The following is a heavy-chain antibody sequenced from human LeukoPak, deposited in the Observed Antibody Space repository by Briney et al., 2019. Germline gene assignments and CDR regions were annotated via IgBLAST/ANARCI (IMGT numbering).Heavy chain of an antibody. V-gene: IGHV3-53*01. D-gene: IGHD5-12*01. CDR2: IYADGGGGGT. CDR3: SRDRSRGYSLT. CDR1: GVTVSTDY. Sequence: GGSLRLSCAVSGVTVSTDYMGWVRQAPGKGLEWVSVIYADGGGGGTYYADSVKGRFTISRDNSRSTLYLQMSNLRADDTAMYYCSRDRSRGYSLTWGQGTLVTVSS. J-gene: IGHJ5*02.